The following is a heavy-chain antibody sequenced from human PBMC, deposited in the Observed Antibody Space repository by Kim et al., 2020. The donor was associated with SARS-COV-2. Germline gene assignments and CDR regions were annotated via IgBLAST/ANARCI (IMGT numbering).Heavy chain of an antibody. J-gene: IGHJ4*02. CDR3: ARDSNSRDGYSIDY. V-gene: IGHV3-21*01. Sequence: GGSLRLSCAASGFTFSSYSMNWVRQAPGKGLEWVSSISSSSSYIYYADSVKGRFTISRDNAKNSLYLQMNSLRAEDTAVYYCARDSNSRDGYSIDYWGQGTLVTVSS. CDR1: GFTFSSYS. D-gene: IGHD2-15*01. CDR2: ISSSSSYI.